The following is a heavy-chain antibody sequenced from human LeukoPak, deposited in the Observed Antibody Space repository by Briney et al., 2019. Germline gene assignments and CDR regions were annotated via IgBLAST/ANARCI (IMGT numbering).Heavy chain of an antibody. V-gene: IGHV3-48*03. Sequence: GGSLRLSCAASGFTFSSYEMNWVRQAPGKGLEWVSYISSSGSTIYYADSVKGRFTISRDNSKNTLYLQMNSLRAEDTAMYYCVRDSLGHSSGWYLYYWGQGTLVTVSS. CDR3: VRDSLGHSSGWYLYY. D-gene: IGHD6-19*01. J-gene: IGHJ4*02. CDR1: GFTFSSYE. CDR2: ISSSGSTI.